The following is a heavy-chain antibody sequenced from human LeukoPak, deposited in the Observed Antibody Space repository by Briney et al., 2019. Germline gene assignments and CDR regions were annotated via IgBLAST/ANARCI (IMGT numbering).Heavy chain of an antibody. CDR1: GFSFSNYW. CDR3: ARIWYFGDNNWRYFDY. D-gene: IGHD1-1*01. Sequence: GGSLRLSCAASGFSFSNYWMSWVRQAPGKGLEWVANIDPHGSETQYVGSVKGRFTTSRDNAKNSLCVQMNSLRAEDTAIYYCARIWYFGDNNWRYFDYWGQGTLVTVAS. CDR2: IDPHGSET. V-gene: IGHV3-7*01. J-gene: IGHJ4*03.